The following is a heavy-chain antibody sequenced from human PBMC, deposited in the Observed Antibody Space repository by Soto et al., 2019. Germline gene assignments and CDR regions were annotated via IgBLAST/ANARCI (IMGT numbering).Heavy chain of an antibody. CDR1: GFTFSSYS. V-gene: IGHV3-7*04. Sequence: GGSLRLSCAASGFTFSSYSMNWVRQAPGKGLEWVANIKQDGSEKWYVDSVKGRFTISRDNAKKSLFLQMNSLRVEDTAVYYCARGDYHDSSGPFSDAFDVWGQGTMVTVSS. CDR2: IKQDGSEK. D-gene: IGHD3-22*01. J-gene: IGHJ3*01. CDR3: ARGDYHDSSGPFSDAFDV.